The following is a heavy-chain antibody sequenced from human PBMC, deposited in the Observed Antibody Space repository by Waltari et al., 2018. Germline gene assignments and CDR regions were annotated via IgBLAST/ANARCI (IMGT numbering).Heavy chain of an antibody. CDR2: FDPEGARI. Sequence: QLQLVQSGAEVKTPGASVTVSCKVSGYTLIELSMHWVRQAPGKGLEWIGGFDPEGARIVYSQTVQGRVSLTEDTSTDTAYMVLSSLRVEDAAVYYCVTEGGNSGAFDFWGPGTMVTVFS. V-gene: IGHV1-24*01. CDR1: GYTLIELS. J-gene: IGHJ3*01. D-gene: IGHD7-27*01. CDR3: VTEGGNSGAFDF.